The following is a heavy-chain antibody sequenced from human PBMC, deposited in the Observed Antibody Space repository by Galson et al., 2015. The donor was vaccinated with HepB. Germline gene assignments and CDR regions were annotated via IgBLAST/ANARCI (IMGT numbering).Heavy chain of an antibody. Sequence: SLRLSCAASGFTFSSYAMHWVRQAPGKGLEWVAVISYDGSNKYYADSVKGRFTISRDNSKNTLYLQMNSLRAEDTAVYYCARAETGGGYYDFWSGYGYYYGMDVWGQGTTVTVSS. CDR2: ISYDGSNK. CDR1: GFTFSSYA. J-gene: IGHJ6*02. V-gene: IGHV3-30-3*01. CDR3: ARAETGGGYYDFWSGYGYYYGMDV. D-gene: IGHD3-3*01.